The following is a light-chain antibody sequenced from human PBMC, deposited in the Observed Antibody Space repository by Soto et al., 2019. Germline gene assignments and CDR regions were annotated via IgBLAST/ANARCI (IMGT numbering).Light chain of an antibody. CDR2: LGS. Sequence: DIVMTQSPLSLPVTPGEPASISCRSSQSLLHSNGYNYLDRYLQKPGQSPQLLIYLGSNRASGVPDRFSGRGSGTDFTLKISRVEAEDVGVYYCMQALQPPPDFGPGTKVDIK. V-gene: IGKV2-28*01. CDR3: MQALQPPPD. J-gene: IGKJ3*01. CDR1: QSLLHSNGYNY.